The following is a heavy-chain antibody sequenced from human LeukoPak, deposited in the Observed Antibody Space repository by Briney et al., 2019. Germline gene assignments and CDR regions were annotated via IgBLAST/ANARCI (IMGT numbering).Heavy chain of an antibody. D-gene: IGHD2-21*01. J-gene: IGHJ4*02. Sequence: PSETLSLTCAVYGGSFSGYYWSWIRQPPGKGLEWIGEINHSGSANYNPSLKSRVTISVDTSKNQFSLKLSSVTAADTAVYYCARAGSVKVVIATVRVPRYYFDYWGQGTLVTVSS. CDR1: GGSFSGYY. V-gene: IGHV4-34*01. CDR3: ARAGSVKVVIATVRVPRYYFDY. CDR2: INHSGSA.